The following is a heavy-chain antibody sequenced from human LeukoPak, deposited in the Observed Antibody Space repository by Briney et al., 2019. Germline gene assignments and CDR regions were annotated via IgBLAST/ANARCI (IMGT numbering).Heavy chain of an antibody. D-gene: IGHD3-22*01. CDR1: GYTFSSYS. CDR3: VRLRRNSDTSGFYYYYDY. Sequence: GGSLRLSCAASGYTFSSYSINWVRQAPGKGLEWVASISVRSNYIYYADSVRGRFSISRDDARDSLYLQMNSLRAEDTAVYYCVRLRRNSDTSGFYYYYDYWGQGTLVTVSS. CDR2: ISVRSNYI. J-gene: IGHJ4*02. V-gene: IGHV3-21*01.